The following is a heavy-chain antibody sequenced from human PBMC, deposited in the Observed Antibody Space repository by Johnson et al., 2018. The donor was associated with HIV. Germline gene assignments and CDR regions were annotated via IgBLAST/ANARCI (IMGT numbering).Heavy chain of an antibody. Sequence: VQLVESGGGSVQPGGSLRLSCAASGFTFDDYGMSWVRQAPGKGLEWVSGINWNGGSTGYADSVKGRFTISRDNAKNSLYLQMNSLRAEDTAVYYCARGTPGDYDSSGYYRGSEAFDIWGQGTMVTVSS. D-gene: IGHD3-22*01. V-gene: IGHV3-20*04. CDR1: GFTFDDYG. CDR3: ARGTPGDYDSSGYYRGSEAFDI. CDR2: INWNGGST. J-gene: IGHJ3*02.